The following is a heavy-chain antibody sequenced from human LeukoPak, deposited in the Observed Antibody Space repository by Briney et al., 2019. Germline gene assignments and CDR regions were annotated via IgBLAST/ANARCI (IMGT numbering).Heavy chain of an antibody. J-gene: IGHJ4*02. CDR3: ARDARTEVSYFDY. D-gene: IGHD2-8*01. V-gene: IGHV4-4*07. Sequence: SETLSLTCTVSGGSIGSYYWSWIRQPAGKGLEWIGRIYTSGSTNYNPSLKSRVTISVDKSKNQFSLKLSSVTAADTAVYYCARDARTEVSYFDYWGQGTLVTVSS. CDR1: GGSIGSYY. CDR2: IYTSGST.